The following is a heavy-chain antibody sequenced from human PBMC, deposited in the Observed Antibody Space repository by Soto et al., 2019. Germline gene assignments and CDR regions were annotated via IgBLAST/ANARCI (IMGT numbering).Heavy chain of an antibody. D-gene: IGHD6-6*01. CDR3: ARLPRIAAHNNYYYYYMDV. Sequence: SETLSLTCTVSGGSISSYYWSWIRQPPGKGLEWIGYIYYSGSTNYNPSLKSRVTISVDTSKNQFSLKLSSVTAADTAVYYCARLPRIAAHNNYYYYYMDVWGKGTTVTVSS. CDR2: IYYSGST. J-gene: IGHJ6*03. V-gene: IGHV4-59*08. CDR1: GGSISSYY.